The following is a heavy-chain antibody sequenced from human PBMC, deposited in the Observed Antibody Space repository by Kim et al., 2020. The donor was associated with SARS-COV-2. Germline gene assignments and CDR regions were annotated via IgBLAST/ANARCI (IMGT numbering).Heavy chain of an antibody. Sequence: SETLSLTCAVYGGSFSGYYWSWIRQPPGKGLEWIGEINHSGRTNYNQSLKSRVTISVDTSKNQFSLKLTSVTAAATAVYECARRLSKTSASGSDYCDLWG. V-gene: IGHV4-34*01. CDR3: ARRLSKTSASGSDYCDL. CDR2: INHSGRT. CDR1: GGSFSGYY. D-gene: IGHD3-10*01. J-gene: IGHJ2*01.